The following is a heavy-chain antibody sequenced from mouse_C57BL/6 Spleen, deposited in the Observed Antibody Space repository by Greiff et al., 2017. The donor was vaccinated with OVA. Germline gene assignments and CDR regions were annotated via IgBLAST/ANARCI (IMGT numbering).Heavy chain of an antibody. CDR3: ARDGAYYGSSGFAY. CDR2: ISDGGSYT. Sequence: EVQVVESGGGLVKPGGSLKLSCAASGFTFSSYAMSWVRQTPEKRLEWVATISDGGSYTYYPDNVKGRFTISRDNAKNNLYLQMSHLKSEDTAMYYCARDGAYYGSSGFAYWGQGTLVTVSA. V-gene: IGHV5-4*01. D-gene: IGHD1-1*01. J-gene: IGHJ3*01. CDR1: GFTFSSYA.